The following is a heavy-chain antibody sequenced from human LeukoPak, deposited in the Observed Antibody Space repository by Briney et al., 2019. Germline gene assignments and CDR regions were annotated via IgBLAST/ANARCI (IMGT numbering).Heavy chain of an antibody. CDR2: INPNSGAT. D-gene: IGHD3-10*01. J-gene: IGHJ3*02. Sequence: ASVKVSCKPSGYTFTGYYVHWVRQAPGQGLEWMGCINPNSGATKFAQKFQGRVTMTRDTSVSTAYMELSRLRSDDTAVYFCARGGKIMITMVRGALASTDGFDIWGQGTLVTVSS. V-gene: IGHV1-2*02. CDR3: ARGGKIMITMVRGALASTDGFDI. CDR1: GYTFTGYY.